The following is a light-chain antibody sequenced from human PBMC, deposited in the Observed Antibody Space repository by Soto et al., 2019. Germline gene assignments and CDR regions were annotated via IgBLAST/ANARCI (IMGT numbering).Light chain of an antibody. CDR2: EVT. Sequence: AMTQPASVSGSPGQSITLSCTGTSSDVGNYNLVSWYQQYPGKAPKLLIYEVTKRPSGVSNRFSGSKSGNTASLTISGLQAEDEADYYCCSYAGSRHAVFGGGTQLTVL. CDR3: CSYAGSRHAV. V-gene: IGLV2-23*02. J-gene: IGLJ7*01. CDR1: SSDVGNYNL.